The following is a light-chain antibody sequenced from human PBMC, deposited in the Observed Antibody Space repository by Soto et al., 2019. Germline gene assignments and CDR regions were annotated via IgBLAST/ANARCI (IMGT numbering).Light chain of an antibody. V-gene: IGKV1-16*02. CDR2: DAS. Sequence: DIQMTQSPSSLSASVGDRVTITCRASQEISNHLAWFQQKPGKPPKSRIYDASSLQSGVPSKFSGSGSGTDFTLAISSLQPEDFVSYYGQQYHNYPVTFGGGTKVEIK. CDR1: QEISNH. CDR3: QQYHNYPVT. J-gene: IGKJ4*01.